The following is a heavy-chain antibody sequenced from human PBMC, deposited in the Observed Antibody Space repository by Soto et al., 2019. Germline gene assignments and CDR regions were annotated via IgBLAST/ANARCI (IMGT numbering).Heavy chain of an antibody. J-gene: IGHJ6*02. CDR2: ISYDGSNK. V-gene: IGHV3-30*18. CDR3: AKDRGSSSYYYYYGMDV. D-gene: IGHD6-13*01. CDR1: GFTFSSYG. Sequence: GGSLRLSCAASGFTFSSYGMHWVRQAPGKGLEWVAVISYDGSNKYYADSVKGRFTISRDNSKNTLYLQMNSLRAEDTAVYYCAKDRGSSSYYYYYGMDVWGQGTTVTVSS.